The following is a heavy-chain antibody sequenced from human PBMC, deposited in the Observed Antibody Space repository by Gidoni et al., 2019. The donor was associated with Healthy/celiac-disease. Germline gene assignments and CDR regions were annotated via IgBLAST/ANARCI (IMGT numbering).Heavy chain of an antibody. D-gene: IGHD3-3*01. CDR3: ARDGSPYDFWSGYSPPHGWFDP. J-gene: IGHJ5*02. V-gene: IGHV1-46*04. Sequence: QVQLVQSGAEVKKPGASVKVSCKASGYTFTSYYMLWVRQAPGQGLAWMGIINPSGGSTSYAQKLQGRVTMTRDTSTSTVYMELSSLRSEDTAVYYCARDGSPYDFWSGYSPPHGWFDPWGQGTLVTVSS. CDR1: GYTFTSYY. CDR2: INPSGGST.